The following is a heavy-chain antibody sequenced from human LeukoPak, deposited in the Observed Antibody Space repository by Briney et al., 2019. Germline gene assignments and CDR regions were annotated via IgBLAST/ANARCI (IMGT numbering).Heavy chain of an antibody. Sequence: ASVRVSCKTSRYTFTHYAMNWVRQAPGQGLEWMGWIHPSTGKPTYAQGFTGRVVFSLDTSVSTTYLQISSLKAEDTAVYYCARAFQSLGGLSLPDYWGQGTLVTVSS. CDR3: ARAFQSLGGLSLPDY. CDR1: RYTFTHYA. CDR2: IHPSTGKP. D-gene: IGHD3-16*02. V-gene: IGHV7-4-1*02. J-gene: IGHJ4*02.